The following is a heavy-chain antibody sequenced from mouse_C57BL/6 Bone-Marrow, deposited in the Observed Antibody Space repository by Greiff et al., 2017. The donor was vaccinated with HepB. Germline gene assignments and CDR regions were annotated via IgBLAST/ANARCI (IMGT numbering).Heavy chain of an antibody. CDR2: ITHSGET. D-gene: IGHD4-1*01. CDR3: AGDETGRGFAY. CDR1: GFPITSGYY. V-gene: IGHV12-3*01. Sequence: VKLQESGPGLVKPSQSLFLTCSITGFPITSGYYWIWIRQSPGKPLEWMGYITHSGETFYNPSLQSPISITRETSKNQFFLQLNSVTTEDTAMYYCAGDETGRGFAYWGQGTLVTVSA. J-gene: IGHJ3*01.